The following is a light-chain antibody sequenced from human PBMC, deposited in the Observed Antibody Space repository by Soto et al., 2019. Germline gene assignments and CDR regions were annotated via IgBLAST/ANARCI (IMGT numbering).Light chain of an antibody. CDR3: SSYTSSSTVL. J-gene: IGLJ2*01. CDR2: EVS. Sequence: QSALTQPASVSGSPGQSITISCTGTPSDVGAYNSVSWYQQHPGKAPQLMIYEVSSRPSGVSHRFSGSKSDNTASLTISGLQAEDDADYYCSSYTSSSTVLFGGGTKLTVL. V-gene: IGLV2-14*01. CDR1: PSDVGAYNS.